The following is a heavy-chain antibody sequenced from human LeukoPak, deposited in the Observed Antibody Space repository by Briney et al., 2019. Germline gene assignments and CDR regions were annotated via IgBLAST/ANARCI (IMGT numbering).Heavy chain of an antibody. CDR3: ARVAVVVITSAWYNWFDP. J-gene: IGHJ5*02. D-gene: IGHD3-22*01. V-gene: IGHV1-18*01. CDR1: GYTFTSYG. CDR2: ISAYNGNT. Sequence: GASVKVSCKASGYTFTSYGISWVRQAPGQGLEWMGWISAYNGNTNYAQKLQGRVTMTTDTSTSTAYMELSRLRSDDTAVYYCARVAVVVITSAWYNWFDPWGQGTLVTVSS.